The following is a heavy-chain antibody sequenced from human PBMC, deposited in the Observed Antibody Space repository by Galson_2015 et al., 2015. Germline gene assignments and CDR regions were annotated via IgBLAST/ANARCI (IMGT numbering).Heavy chain of an antibody. CDR3: ARGDYCSSTSCANWFDP. V-gene: IGHV1-2*06. CDR2: INPNSGGT. Sequence: SVKVSCKASGYTFTGYYMRWVRQAPGQGLEWMGRINPNSGGTNYAQKFQGRVTMTRDTPITTVYMELSSLRSDDTAVYYCARGDYCSSTSCANWFDPWGQGTLVSVSS. J-gene: IGHJ5*02. D-gene: IGHD2-2*01. CDR1: GYTFTGYY.